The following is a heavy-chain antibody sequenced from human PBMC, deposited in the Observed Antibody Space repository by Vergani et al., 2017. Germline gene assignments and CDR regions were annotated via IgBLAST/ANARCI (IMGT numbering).Heavy chain of an antibody. V-gene: IGHV3-11*01. D-gene: IGHD2-8*01. CDR3: ARGGNQDIVLMVYAIDYYYYMDV. CDR2: ISSSGSTI. Sequence: QVQLVESGGGLVKPGGSLRLSCAASGFTFSDYYMSWIRQAPGKGLEWVSYISSSGSTIYYADSVKGRFTISRDNAKNSLYLQMNSLRAEDTAVYYCARGGNQDIVLMVYAIDYYYYMDVWGKGTTVTVSS. J-gene: IGHJ6*03. CDR1: GFTFSDYY.